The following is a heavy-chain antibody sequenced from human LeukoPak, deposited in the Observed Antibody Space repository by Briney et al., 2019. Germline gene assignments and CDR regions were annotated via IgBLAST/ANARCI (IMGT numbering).Heavy chain of an antibody. J-gene: IGHJ4*02. D-gene: IGHD6-19*01. V-gene: IGHV3-48*04. Sequence: GGSLRLSCEAAGFSFRDYPMGWVRRAPGKGLEWVSYISSSSSTIYYADSVKGRFTISRDNAKNSLYLQMNSLRAEDTAVYYCARDTGYSSGWYTDYWGQGTLVTVSS. CDR3: ARDTGYSSGWYTDY. CDR1: GFSFRDYP. CDR2: ISSSSSTI.